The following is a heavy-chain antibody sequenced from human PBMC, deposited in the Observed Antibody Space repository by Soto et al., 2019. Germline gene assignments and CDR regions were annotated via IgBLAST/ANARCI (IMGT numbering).Heavy chain of an antibody. CDR3: ARVRRVWQMVYYFDY. D-gene: IGHD2-21*01. CDR2: ISSSSSTI. J-gene: IGHJ4*02. CDR1: GFTFSSYS. Sequence: EVQLVESGGGLVQPGGSLRLSCAASGFTFSSYSMNWVRQAPGKGLEWVSYISSSSSTIYYADSVKGRFTISRDNDKNSLYLQMNSLRDEDTAVYYCARVRRVWQMVYYFDYWGQGTMVTVSS. V-gene: IGHV3-48*02.